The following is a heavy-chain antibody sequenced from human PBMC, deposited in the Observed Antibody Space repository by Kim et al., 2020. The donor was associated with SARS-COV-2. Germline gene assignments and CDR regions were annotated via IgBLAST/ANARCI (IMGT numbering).Heavy chain of an antibody. Sequence: SETLSLTCTVSGGSISSGSYYWSWIRQPAGKGLEWIGRIYTSGSTNYNPSLKSRVTISVDTSKNQFSLKLSSVTAADTAVYYCARDAGKSRTYFGGPWGQGTLVTVSS. CDR3: ARDAGKSRTYFGGP. CDR2: IYTSGST. J-gene: IGHJ5*02. CDR1: GGSISSGSYY. V-gene: IGHV4-61*02. D-gene: IGHD1-26*01.